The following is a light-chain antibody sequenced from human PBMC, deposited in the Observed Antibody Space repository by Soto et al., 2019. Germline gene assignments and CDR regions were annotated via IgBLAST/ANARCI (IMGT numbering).Light chain of an antibody. J-gene: IGKJ2*01. CDR3: QQRNNWPQT. V-gene: IGKV3-11*01. CDR2: NAS. CDR1: QSVSNN. Sequence: EIVMTQSPATLSVSPGERASLSCRTCQSVSNNLAWCQQKPGQAPRLLIYNASNRATGIPARFSGSGSGTDFTLTISSLEAEDFAVYYCQQRNNWPQTFGQGTKVDIK.